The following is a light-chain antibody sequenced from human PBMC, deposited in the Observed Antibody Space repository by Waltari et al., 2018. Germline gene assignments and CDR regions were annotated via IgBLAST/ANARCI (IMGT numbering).Light chain of an antibody. J-gene: IGLJ3*02. CDR1: RRDVGASNY. CDR2: EVS. V-gene: IGLV2-14*01. CDR3: NSYATSSARV. Sequence: QSALTQPASVSGSPGQSTTIPCTGTRRDVGASNYVPWYQQHPGKAPKPIIYEVSNRPSGVSNRFSGSKSGNTASLTISGLQAEDEADYYCNSYATSSARVFGGGTKLTVL.